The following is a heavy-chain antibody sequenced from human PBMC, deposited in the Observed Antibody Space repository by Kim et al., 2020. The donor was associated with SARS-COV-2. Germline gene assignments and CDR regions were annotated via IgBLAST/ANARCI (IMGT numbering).Heavy chain of an antibody. V-gene: IGHV1-3*01. CDR2: NGNT. CDR3: AREEVDY. Sequence: NGNTKYSQKFQGRVTITRDTSASTAYMELSSLRSEDTAVYYCAREEVDYWGQGTLVTVSS. J-gene: IGHJ4*02.